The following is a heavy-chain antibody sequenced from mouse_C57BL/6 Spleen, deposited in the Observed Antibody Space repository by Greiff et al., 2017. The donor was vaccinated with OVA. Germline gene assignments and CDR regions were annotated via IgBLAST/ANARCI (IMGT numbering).Heavy chain of an antibody. CDR2: INPNNGGT. J-gene: IGHJ4*01. D-gene: IGHD2-4*01. CDR3: ARSDYDGGYYAMDD. CDR1: GYTFTDYY. V-gene: IGHV1-26*01. Sequence: EVQLQQSGPELVKPGASVKISCKASGYTFTDYYMNWVKQSHGKSLEWIGDINPNNGGTSYNQKFKGKATLTVDKSSSTAYMARRSLTSEDYAVDYCARSDYDGGYYAMDDWGQGTSVTVSS.